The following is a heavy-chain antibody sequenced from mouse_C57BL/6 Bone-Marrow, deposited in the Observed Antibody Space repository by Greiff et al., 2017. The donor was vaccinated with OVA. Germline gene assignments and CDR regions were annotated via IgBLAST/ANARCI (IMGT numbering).Heavy chain of an antibody. CDR2: ISNGGGST. D-gene: IGHD4-1*01. V-gene: IGHV5-12*01. CDR3: ARQGWDEGAMDY. J-gene: IGHJ4*01. CDR1: GFTFSDYY. Sequence: EVQLVESGGGLVQPGGSLKLSCAASGFTFSDYYMYWVRQTPEKRLEWVAYISNGGGSTYYPDTVKGRFTISRDNAKYTLYLQMSRLKSEDTAMYYCARQGWDEGAMDYWGQGTSVTVSS.